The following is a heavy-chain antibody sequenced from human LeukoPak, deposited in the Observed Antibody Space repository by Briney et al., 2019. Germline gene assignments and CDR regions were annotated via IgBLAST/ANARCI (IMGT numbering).Heavy chain of an antibody. Sequence: SVTVSCKASGGTFGSYAISWVRQAPGQGLEWMGRIIPILGIANYAQKFQGRVTITADKSTSTAYMELSSLRSEDTAVYYCAREVEYYGSGSYWGVFDYWGQGTLVTVSS. D-gene: IGHD3-10*01. CDR1: GGTFGSYA. V-gene: IGHV1-69*04. CDR3: AREVEYYGSGSYWGVFDY. CDR2: IIPILGIA. J-gene: IGHJ4*02.